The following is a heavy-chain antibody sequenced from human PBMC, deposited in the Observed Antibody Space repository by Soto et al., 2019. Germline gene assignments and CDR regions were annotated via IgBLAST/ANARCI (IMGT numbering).Heavy chain of an antibody. V-gene: IGHV1-69*13. CDR3: AGEFIGYSSQTIWIDP. CDR1: GGSVSTYS. CDR2: IIPILGTT. J-gene: IGHJ5*02. Sequence: GVSEKVSCKASGGSVSTYSISWVRQAPGQGLEWMGGIIPILGTTNYAQKFRGRVSISAEESTSTVYMGVGSLRFEDTAKYYCAGEFIGYSSQTIWIDPWGQGTLVTVSS. D-gene: IGHD2-15*01.